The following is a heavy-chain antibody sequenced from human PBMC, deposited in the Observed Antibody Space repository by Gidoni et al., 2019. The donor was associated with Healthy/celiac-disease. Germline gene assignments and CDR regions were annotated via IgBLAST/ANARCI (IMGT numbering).Heavy chain of an antibody. Sequence: EVQLVESGGGLVKPGGSLRLSCAASGFTFRSYSMHWVRQAPGKGLAWVSAISSSSSYIYYADSVKGRFTISRDNAKNSLYLQMNSLRAEDTAVYYCASLIQMATIGNGDYWGQGTLVTVSS. CDR2: ISSSSSYI. V-gene: IGHV3-21*01. J-gene: IGHJ4*02. D-gene: IGHD5-12*01. CDR3: ASLIQMATIGNGDY. CDR1: GFTFRSYS.